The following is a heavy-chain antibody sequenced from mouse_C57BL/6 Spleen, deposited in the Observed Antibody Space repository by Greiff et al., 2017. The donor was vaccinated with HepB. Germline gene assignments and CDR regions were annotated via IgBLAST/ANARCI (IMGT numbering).Heavy chain of an antibody. V-gene: IGHV1-64*01. CDR1: GYTFTSYW. D-gene: IGHD1-1*01. CDR3: ARDGSREYYFDY. Sequence: QVHVKQPGAELVKPGASVKLSCKASGYTFTSYWMHWVKQRPGQGLEWIGMIHPNSGSTNYNEKFKSKATLTVDKSSSTAYMQLSSLTSEDSAVYYCARDGSREYYFDYWGQGTTLTVSS. J-gene: IGHJ2*01. CDR2: IHPNSGST.